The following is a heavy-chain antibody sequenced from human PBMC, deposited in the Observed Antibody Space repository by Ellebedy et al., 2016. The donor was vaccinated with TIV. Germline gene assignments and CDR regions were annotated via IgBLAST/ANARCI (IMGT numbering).Heavy chain of an antibody. D-gene: IGHD4-23*01. Sequence: SETLSLXXTVSGGSISSADYYWSWIRQPPGKGLEWIGYIYYSGSTYYNASLKSRVTISVHTSKNQFSLKLRSVTAADTAVYYCARVVSTVESNDAFDIWGQGTMVTVSS. CDR1: GGSISSADYY. CDR3: ARVVSTVESNDAFDI. CDR2: IYYSGST. V-gene: IGHV4-30-4*01. J-gene: IGHJ3*02.